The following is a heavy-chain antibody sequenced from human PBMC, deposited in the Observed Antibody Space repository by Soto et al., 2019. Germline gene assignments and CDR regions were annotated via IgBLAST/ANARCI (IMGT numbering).Heavy chain of an antibody. J-gene: IGHJ4*02. D-gene: IGHD2-2*01. CDR3: ANAEPPSRSIGFDY. CDR1: GFTFASYV. CDR2: ISATGGST. V-gene: IGHV3-23*01. Sequence: PGGSLRLSCACSGFTFASYVMTWVRQAPGKGLEWVSSISATGGSTDYAGSVKGRFTISRDNSKNTLYLQMNSLRAEDTAIYYCANAEPPSRSIGFDYWGQGTLVTVSS.